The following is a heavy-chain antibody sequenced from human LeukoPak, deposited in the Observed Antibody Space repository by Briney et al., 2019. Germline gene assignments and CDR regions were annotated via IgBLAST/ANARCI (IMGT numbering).Heavy chain of an antibody. J-gene: IGHJ4*02. CDR3: ARGWLRGDY. D-gene: IGHD5-12*01. V-gene: IGHV3-7*04. CDR2: KKQDGSEK. Sequence: GASLSFSCAAAGSTFSNSWMTWVRPARGKGLEWVANKKQDGSEKYYVDSVKGRFTISRDNSKNSLYLQMNSLRVEDTAVYYCARGWLRGDYWGQGTLVTVSS. CDR1: GSTFSNSW.